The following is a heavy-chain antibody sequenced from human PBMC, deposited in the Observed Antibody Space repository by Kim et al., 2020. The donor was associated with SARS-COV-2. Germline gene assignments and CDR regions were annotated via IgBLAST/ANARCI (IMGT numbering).Heavy chain of an antibody. Sequence: GGSLRLSCAASGFTFSNHAMNWVRQAPGKGLEWVSVITGGGTNSYYADSVKGRFTIARDNSKNTLYLQMNSLRVEDTAVYYCAKSAVDFYDSSGAGLYS. CDR3: AKSAVDFYDSSGAGLYS. V-gene: IGHV3-23*01. D-gene: IGHD3-22*01. CDR1: GFTFSNHA. CDR2: ITGGGTNS. J-gene: IGHJ5*01.